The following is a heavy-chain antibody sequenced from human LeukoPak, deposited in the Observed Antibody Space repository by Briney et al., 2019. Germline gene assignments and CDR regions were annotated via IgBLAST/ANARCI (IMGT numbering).Heavy chain of an antibody. Sequence: SETLSLTCAAYGGSLSGYYWSWIRQPPGKGLEWIGEINHSGSTNYNPSLKSRVTISVDTSKNQFSLKLSSVTAADTAVYYCARGKRGPRYDILDYWGQGTLVTVST. CDR1: GGSLSGYY. D-gene: IGHD3-9*01. CDR2: INHSGST. V-gene: IGHV4-34*01. J-gene: IGHJ4*02. CDR3: ARGKRGPRYDILDY.